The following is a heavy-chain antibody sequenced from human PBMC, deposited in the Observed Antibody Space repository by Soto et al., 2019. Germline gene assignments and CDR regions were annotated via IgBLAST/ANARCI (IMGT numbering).Heavy chain of an antibody. J-gene: IGHJ5*02. D-gene: IGHD3-16*01. Sequence: QVQLQQWGAGLLKPSVTLSLTCAVYGGSFSGYYWSWIRQPPGQGLEWIGEINHSGSTNYNPSLKSRVTIVVDSSKNQFSLKLISVTSADSAVYYCARLWRWLVHNWFDPWGQGTLVTVSS. CDR3: ARLWRWLVHNWFDP. V-gene: IGHV4-34*01. CDR1: GGSFSGYY. CDR2: INHSGST.